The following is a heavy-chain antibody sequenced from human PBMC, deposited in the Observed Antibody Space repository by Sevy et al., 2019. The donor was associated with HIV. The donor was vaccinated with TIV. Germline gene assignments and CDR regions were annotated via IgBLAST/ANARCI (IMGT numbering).Heavy chain of an antibody. CDR1: GGSISSGSYY. CDR3: ARGQYYDSSGYYDAFDI. CDR2: IYTSGST. Sequence: SETLSLTCTVSGGSISSGSYYWSWIRQPAGKGLEWIGRIYTSGSTNYNPSLKSRVTISVDTSKNQFSLKLSSVTAADTAVYYCARGQYYDSSGYYDAFDIWGQGTMVTVSS. D-gene: IGHD3-22*01. J-gene: IGHJ3*02. V-gene: IGHV4-61*02.